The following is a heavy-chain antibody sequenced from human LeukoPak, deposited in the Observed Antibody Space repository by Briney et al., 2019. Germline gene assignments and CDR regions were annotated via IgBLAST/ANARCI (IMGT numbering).Heavy chain of an antibody. J-gene: IGHJ4*02. CDR2: ISGSGGST. CDR3: AKSNDYYGSGSTNYFDY. Sequence: TGGSLRLSCAASGFTFSSYAMSWVRQAPGKGLEWVSAISGSGGSTYYADSVKGRFTISRDNSKNTLYLQMNSLRAEDTAVYYCAKSNDYYGSGSTNYFDYWGQGTLVTVSS. D-gene: IGHD3-10*01. V-gene: IGHV3-23*01. CDR1: GFTFSSYA.